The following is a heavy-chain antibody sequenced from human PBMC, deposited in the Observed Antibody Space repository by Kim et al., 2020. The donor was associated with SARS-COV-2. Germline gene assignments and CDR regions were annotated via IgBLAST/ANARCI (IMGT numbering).Heavy chain of an antibody. D-gene: IGHD3-10*01. J-gene: IGHJ4*02. V-gene: IGHV3-64D*09. CDR3: VKDDQYYYGSGSYSY. Sequence: GSVKGRLNISRDNSKNTLYLQMSRLRAEDTAVYYCVKDDQYYYGSGSYSYWGQGTLVTVSS.